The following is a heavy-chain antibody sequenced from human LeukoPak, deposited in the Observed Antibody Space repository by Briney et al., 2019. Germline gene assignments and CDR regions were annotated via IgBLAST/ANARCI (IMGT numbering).Heavy chain of an antibody. D-gene: IGHD1-26*01. V-gene: IGHV3-53*01. CDR2: IYSDGTT. CDR1: GFTVSSNY. CDR3: ARDLGVEHYFDS. J-gene: IGHJ4*02. Sequence: PGGSLRLSCAVSGFTVSSNYMNWVRQVPGKGLEWVSTIYSDGTTHYADSVKGRFTISRDNSKNTLYLQMNSLRAEDTAVYYCARDLGVEHYFDSWGQGTLVTVAS.